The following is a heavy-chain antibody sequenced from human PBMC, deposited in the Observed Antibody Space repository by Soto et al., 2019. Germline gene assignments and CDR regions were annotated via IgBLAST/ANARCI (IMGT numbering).Heavy chain of an antibody. V-gene: IGHV4-31*03. D-gene: IGHD2-2*01. Sequence: QVQLQESGPGLVKPSQTLSLTCTVSGGSISSGGYYWSWIRQPPGKGLEWIGYIYYSGRTSYNPSLKCGFTIAVGTSKNQFSLKLSSVTAADTAVYYCARSIVVSPAAECYFDYWGQGTLVTVSS. CDR2: IYYSGRT. J-gene: IGHJ4*02. CDR1: GGSISSGGYY. CDR3: ARSIVVSPAAECYFDY.